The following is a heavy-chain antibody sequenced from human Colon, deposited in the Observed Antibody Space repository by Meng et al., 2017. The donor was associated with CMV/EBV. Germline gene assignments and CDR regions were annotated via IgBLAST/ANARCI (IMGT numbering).Heavy chain of an antibody. D-gene: IGHD3-3*01. CDR3: ARELESGGLDY. J-gene: IGHJ4*02. CDR1: GFTFSAYY. CDR2: INPISGGT. V-gene: IGHV1-2*06. Sequence: SCKDSGFTFSAYYIHWVRQAPGQGLEWVGRINPISGGTTYAQKFKGRVTLTRDTSISTDYMEVGRLTSDDTAVYFCARELESGGLDYWGQGTLVTVSS.